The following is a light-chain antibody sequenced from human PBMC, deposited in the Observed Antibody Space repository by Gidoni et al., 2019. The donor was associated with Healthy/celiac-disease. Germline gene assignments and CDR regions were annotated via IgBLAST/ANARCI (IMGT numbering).Light chain of an antibody. V-gene: IGLV1-40*01. CDR2: VNS. CDR1: SSNIGAGYD. CDR3: QSYDSSLSGHWV. Sequence: QSVLTQPPSVSGAPGQRVTISCTGGSSNIGAGYDVHWYQQLPGTAPKLLIYVNSNRPSGVPDRFSGSKSGTSASLAITGLQAEDEADYYCQSYDSSLSGHWVFGGGTKLTVL. J-gene: IGLJ3*02.